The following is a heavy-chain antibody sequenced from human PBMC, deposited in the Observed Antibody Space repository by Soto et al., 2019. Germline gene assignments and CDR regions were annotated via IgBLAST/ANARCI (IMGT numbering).Heavy chain of an antibody. CDR3: ARHSLALRKNNWFDP. D-gene: IGHD3-3*02. Sequence: SETLSLTCAVSGVSISSYYWSWIRQPPGKGLEWIGSIFYLGSSYYNPSLKSRVTMSVDTSKNQFSLRLRSVTAADTALYFCARHSLALRKNNWFDPWGQGIMVTVSS. J-gene: IGHJ5*02. CDR1: GVSISSYY. V-gene: IGHV4-59*04. CDR2: IFYLGSS.